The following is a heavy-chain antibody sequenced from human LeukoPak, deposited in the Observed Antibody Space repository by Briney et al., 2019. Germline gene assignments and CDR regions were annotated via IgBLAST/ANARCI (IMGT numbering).Heavy chain of an antibody. Sequence: ASVKVSCKASGYTFSDYDISWVRQAAGLGLEWMGWVDPKNGNTDYAQKFQGRVTMTRDTSITTAYMELSSLGPEDTAVYYCARGQLVRIWGQGTLVTVSS. D-gene: IGHD6-6*01. CDR2: VDPKNGNT. CDR1: GYTFSDYD. V-gene: IGHV1-8*01. CDR3: ARGQLVRI. J-gene: IGHJ4*02.